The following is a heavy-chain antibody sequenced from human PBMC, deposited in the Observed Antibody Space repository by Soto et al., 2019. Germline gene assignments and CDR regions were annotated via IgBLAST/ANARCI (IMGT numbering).Heavy chain of an antibody. CDR2: ISGSGGST. CDR3: AKDITGSGWYYFDY. V-gene: IGHV3-23*01. Sequence: GGSLRLSCAASGFTFRSYAMTWVRQAPGTGLEWVSGISGSGGSTYYADSVKGRFTISRDNSKNTMYLQMNSLRAEDTAVYYCAKDITGSGWYYFDYWGQGTPVTVS. D-gene: IGHD6-19*01. CDR1: GFTFRSYA. J-gene: IGHJ4*02.